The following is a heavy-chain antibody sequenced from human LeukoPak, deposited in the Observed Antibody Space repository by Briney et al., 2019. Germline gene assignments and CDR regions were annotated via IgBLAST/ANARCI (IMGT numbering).Heavy chain of an antibody. Sequence: ASVTVSCKASGYTFTSYDINWVRQAPGQGLEWMGWMNPNSGNTGYAQKFQGRVTITRNTSISTAYMELSSLRSEDTAVYYCARIYSGRWDPWGQGTLVTVSS. CDR2: MNPNSGNT. CDR3: ARIYSGRWDP. J-gene: IGHJ5*02. D-gene: IGHD1-26*01. CDR1: GYTFTSYD. V-gene: IGHV1-8*03.